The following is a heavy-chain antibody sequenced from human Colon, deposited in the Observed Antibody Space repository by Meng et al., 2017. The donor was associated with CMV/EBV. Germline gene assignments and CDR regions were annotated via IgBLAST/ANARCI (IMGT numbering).Heavy chain of an antibody. CDR1: GFTFSSYA. D-gene: IGHD3-3*01. J-gene: IGHJ6*02. Sequence: GESLKISCATSGFTFSSYAMNWVRQAPGKGLEWVSVISDNGGSTYYADSVKGRFTISRDNSKNTLYLQMSSLRADDTAVYYCAKNLALFGVASNTGMDVWGQGTTVTVSS. V-gene: IGHV3-23*01. CDR2: ISDNGGST. CDR3: AKNLALFGVASNTGMDV.